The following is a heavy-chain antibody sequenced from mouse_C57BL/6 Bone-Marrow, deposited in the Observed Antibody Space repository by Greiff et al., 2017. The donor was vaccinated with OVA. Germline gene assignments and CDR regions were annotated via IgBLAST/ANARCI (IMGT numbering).Heavy chain of an antibody. CDR1: GFTFSSYA. D-gene: IGHD2-1*01. V-gene: IGHV5-4*01. CDR2: ISDGGSYT. CDR3: ARGVVTFDY. J-gene: IGHJ2*01. Sequence: EVHLVESGGGLVKPGGSLKLSCAASGFTFSSYAMSWVRQTPEKRLEWVATISDGGSYTYYPDNVKGRFTISRDNAKNNLYLQMSHLKSEDTAMYYCARGVVTFDYGGQGTTLTVSS.